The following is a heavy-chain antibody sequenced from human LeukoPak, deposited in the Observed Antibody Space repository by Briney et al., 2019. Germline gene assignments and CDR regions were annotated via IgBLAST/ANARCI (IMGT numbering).Heavy chain of an antibody. V-gene: IGHV4-39*07. CDR2: VFYTGKA. J-gene: IGHJ4*02. CDR1: GGSVSTSDYY. Sequence: SETLSLTCIVSGGSVSTSDYYWGWIRQSPVKGLEWIGDVFYTGKANYNPSLRGRATISIDTSKNQFSLKLTYVTAADSAVYYCARVFDSWGQGTLVTVPS. CDR3: ARVFDS.